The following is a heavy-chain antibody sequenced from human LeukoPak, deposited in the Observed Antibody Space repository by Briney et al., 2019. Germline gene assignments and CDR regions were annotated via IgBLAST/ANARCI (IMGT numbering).Heavy chain of an antibody. CDR1: GCTFSSYT. CDR2: ISGSSNYI. J-gene: IGHJ4*02. D-gene: IGHD1-26*01. CDR3: ARDAYGSSVDY. V-gene: IGHV3-21*01. Sequence: PGGSLRLSCAASGCTFSSYTMNWVRQAPGKGLEWVSSISGSSNYIYYADSVKGRFTISRDNAKNSLYLQMNSLRAEDTAVYYCARDAYGSSVDYWGQGTLVTVSS.